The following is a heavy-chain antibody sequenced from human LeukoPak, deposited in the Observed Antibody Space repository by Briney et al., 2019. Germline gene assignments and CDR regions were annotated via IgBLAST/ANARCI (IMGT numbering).Heavy chain of an antibody. Sequence: PGGSLRLSCAASGFAVSTNYMSWVRQAPGKVLEWGSVNYSGDNTYYSDSVKGRFTISRDNSKNTLYLQMNSLRAEDTAVYYCARDHGRGYCSSTSCYPGVDYWGQGTLVTVSS. J-gene: IGHJ4*02. CDR1: GFAVSTNY. CDR3: ARDHGRGYCSSTSCYPGVDY. D-gene: IGHD2-2*01. V-gene: IGHV3-53*01. CDR2: NYSGDNT.